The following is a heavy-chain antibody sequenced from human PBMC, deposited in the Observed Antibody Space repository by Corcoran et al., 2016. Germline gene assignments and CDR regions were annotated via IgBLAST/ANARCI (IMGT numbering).Heavy chain of an antibody. V-gene: IGHV3-48*02. CDR1: GFTFSSYS. D-gene: IGHD6-13*01. Sequence: EVQLVESGGGLVQPGGSLRLSCAASGFTFSSYSMNWVRQAPGKGLEWVSYISSISSTIYYADSVKGRFTISRDNAKNSLYLQMNSLRDEDTAVYYCARGQQWAGYSSRAGDWFDPWGQGTLVTVSS. J-gene: IGHJ5*02. CDR2: ISSISSTI. CDR3: ARGQQWAGYSSRAGDWFDP.